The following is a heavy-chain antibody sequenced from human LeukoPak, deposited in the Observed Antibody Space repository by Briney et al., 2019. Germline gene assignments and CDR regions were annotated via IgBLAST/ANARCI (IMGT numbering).Heavy chain of an antibody. D-gene: IGHD7-27*01. CDR2: MSPNSGDT. CDR3: ARGPPNWGYDY. V-gene: IGHV1-8*01. Sequence: ASVKVSCKASGYTFTSYDFNWVRQATGQRPEWMGWMSPNSGDTGYAQKFQDRVTMTRNTSMSTAYMELSSLRSDDTAVYYCARGPPNWGYDYWGPGTLVTVSS. CDR1: GYTFTSYD. J-gene: IGHJ4*02.